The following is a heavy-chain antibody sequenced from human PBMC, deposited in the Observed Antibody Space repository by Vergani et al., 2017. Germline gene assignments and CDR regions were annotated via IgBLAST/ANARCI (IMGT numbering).Heavy chain of an antibody. V-gene: IGHV4-59*06. J-gene: IGHJ4*02. CDR3: ARMGGYDEGDAFRIGYFDS. D-gene: IGHD3-22*01. Sequence: QVQLQESGPGLVKPSETLSLTCIVSGGSISPYYWNWIRQHPGKGLECIVYIYSTGSTHHNPSLRRRINISVDTSKNQFSLKLNSVTAADTAMYYFARMGGYDEGDAFRIGYFDSWGPGILVTVSS. CDR1: GGSISPYY. CDR2: IYSTGST.